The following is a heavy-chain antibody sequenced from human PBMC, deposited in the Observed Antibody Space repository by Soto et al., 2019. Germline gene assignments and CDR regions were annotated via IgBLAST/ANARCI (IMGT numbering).Heavy chain of an antibody. CDR1: GGSISSYY. CDR3: ARLVVVVAATKGFDAFDI. Sequence: PSETLSLTCTFSGGSISSYYWSWIRQPPGKGLEWIGYIYYSGSTNYNPSLKSRVTISVDTSKNQFSLKLSSVTAADTAVYYCARLVVVVAATKGFDAFDIWGQGTMVTVSS. J-gene: IGHJ3*02. V-gene: IGHV4-59*08. CDR2: IYYSGST. D-gene: IGHD2-15*01.